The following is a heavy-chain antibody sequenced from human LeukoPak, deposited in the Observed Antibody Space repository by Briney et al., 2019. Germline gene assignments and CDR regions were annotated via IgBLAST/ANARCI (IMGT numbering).Heavy chain of an antibody. CDR3: AKDSPARYYDFWSGYSSFDY. CDR1: GFTFSSYA. CDR2: ISGSGGST. J-gene: IGHJ4*02. Sequence: TGGSLRLSCAASGFTFSSYAMSWVRQAPGKGLEWVSAISGSGGSTYYADSVKGRFTISRDNSKNTLYLQMNSLRAEDTAVYYCAKDSPARYYDFWSGYSSFDYWGQGTLVTVSS. D-gene: IGHD3-3*01. V-gene: IGHV3-23*01.